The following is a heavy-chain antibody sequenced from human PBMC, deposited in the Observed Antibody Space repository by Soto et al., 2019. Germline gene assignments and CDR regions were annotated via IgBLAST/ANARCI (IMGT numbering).Heavy chain of an antibody. D-gene: IGHD6-13*01. V-gene: IGHV3-30-3*01. CDR2: ISYDGSNK. CDR1: GFTFSSYA. CDR3: ARDLGYSSSANDY. Sequence: QVQLVESGGGVVQPGRSLRLSCAASGFTFSSYAMHWVRQAPGKGLEWVAVISYDGSNKYYADSVKGRFTISRDNSKNTLYLQMNSLRAEDTAVSYCARDLGYSSSANDYWGQGTLVTVSS. J-gene: IGHJ4*02.